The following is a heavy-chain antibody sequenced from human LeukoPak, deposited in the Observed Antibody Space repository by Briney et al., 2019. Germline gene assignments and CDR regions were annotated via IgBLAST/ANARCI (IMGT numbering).Heavy chain of an antibody. CDR1: GYTFTSYD. D-gene: IGHD3-10*01. CDR2: MNPNSGNT. Sequence: GASVKVSCKASGYTFTSYDIIWVRQATGQGLEWMGWMNPNSGNTGYAQKFQGRVTMTRNTSISTAYMELSSLRSEDTAVYYCARGRDYYGSGSYLRYNWFDPWGQGTLVTVSS. CDR3: ARGRDYYGSGSYLRYNWFDP. V-gene: IGHV1-8*01. J-gene: IGHJ5*02.